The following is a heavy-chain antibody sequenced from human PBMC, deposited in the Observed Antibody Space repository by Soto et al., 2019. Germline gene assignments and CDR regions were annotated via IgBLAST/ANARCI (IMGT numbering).Heavy chain of an antibody. CDR2: VYYSGST. CDR1: GGSTSSSSYY. D-gene: IGHD2-2*01. Sequence: SETLSLTCTVSGGSTSSSSYYWAWIRQPPGKGLEWIGTVYYSGSTSYNPSLKGRVTISVDTSKNQFSLKLSSVTAADTAVYYCARDWGPAATYYYYYYGMDVWGQGTTVTVSS. V-gene: IGHV4-39*07. CDR3: ARDWGPAATYYYYYYGMDV. J-gene: IGHJ6*02.